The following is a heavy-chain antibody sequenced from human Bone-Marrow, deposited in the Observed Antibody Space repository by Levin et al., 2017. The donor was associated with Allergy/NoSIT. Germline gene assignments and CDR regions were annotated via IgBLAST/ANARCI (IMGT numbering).Heavy chain of an antibody. Sequence: MAGGSLRLSCAVSGDSISTSNWWIWFRQPPGKGLEWIGEIFHSGSTSYNPSLKRRVIISVDKSKNQFSLNLTSVTAADTAVYYCARSSRNAFDIWGQGTMVTVSS. CDR3: ARSSRNAFDI. V-gene: IGHV4-4*02. J-gene: IGHJ3*02. CDR2: IFHSGST. CDR1: GDSISTSNW.